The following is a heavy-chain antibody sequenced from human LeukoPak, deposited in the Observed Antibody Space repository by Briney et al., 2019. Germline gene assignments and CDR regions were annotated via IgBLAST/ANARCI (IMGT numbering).Heavy chain of an antibody. CDR3: AGTGRPPPGGSMAV. D-gene: IGHD1-1*01. CDR2: INHRGST. CDR1: GGSFSGYY. Sequence: SETLSLTCAVYGGSFSGYYWTWIRQPPGKGLEWIGEINHRGSTDYNPSLKSRLTISVDTSQNQISLRLSSVSAADTAVYYFAGTGRPPPGGSMAVWGKGTTVTVSS. J-gene: IGHJ6*03. V-gene: IGHV4-34*01.